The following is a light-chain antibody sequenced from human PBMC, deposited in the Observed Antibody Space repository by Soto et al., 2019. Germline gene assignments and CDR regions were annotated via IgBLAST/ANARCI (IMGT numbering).Light chain of an antibody. CDR1: SSDVGDYNY. CDR2: EVS. V-gene: IGLV2-14*01. CDR3: SSYTSSSTLV. Sequence: QSALTQPASVSGSPGQSITISCTGASSDVGDYNYVSWYQEHPGQVPKLMIYEVSNRPSGVSNRFSGSKSGNTASLTISGLQAEDEADYYCSSYTSSSTLVFGGGTKLTVL. J-gene: IGLJ2*01.